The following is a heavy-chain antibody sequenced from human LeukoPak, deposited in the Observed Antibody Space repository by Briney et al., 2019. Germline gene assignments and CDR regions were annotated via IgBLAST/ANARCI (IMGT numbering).Heavy chain of an antibody. CDR2: IIPILNTT. CDR3: ARGDGPGRDYFDY. CDR1: GGTFSSYA. Sequence: SVKVSCKASGGTFSSYAINWVRQAPGQGLEWMGGIIPILNTTDYTQKLQGRVTITAESTSTVYMELTSLRSDDTAVYYCARGDGPGRDYFDYWGQGVLVTVSS. J-gene: IGHJ4*02. D-gene: IGHD5-24*01. V-gene: IGHV1-69*13.